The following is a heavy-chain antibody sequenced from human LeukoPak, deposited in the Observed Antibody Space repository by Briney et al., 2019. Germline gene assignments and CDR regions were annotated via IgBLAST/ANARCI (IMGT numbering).Heavy chain of an antibody. Sequence: PGGSLRLSCSASGFTFSSYAMHWVRQAPGKGLEYVSAIRSNGGSTYYADSVKGRFTISRDNSKNTLYLQMSSLRAEDTAVYYCVKDPQTGIASGGAFDIWGQGTMVTVSS. CDR3: VKDPQTGIASGGAFDI. CDR2: IRSNGGST. D-gene: IGHD6-13*01. CDR1: GFTFSSYA. J-gene: IGHJ3*02. V-gene: IGHV3-64D*06.